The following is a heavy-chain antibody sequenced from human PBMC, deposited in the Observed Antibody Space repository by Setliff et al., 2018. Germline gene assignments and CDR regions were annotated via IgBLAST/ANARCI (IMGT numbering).Heavy chain of an antibody. CDR3: AREAKRNVVVVVAATPVY. CDR2: INPSGGST. J-gene: IGHJ4*02. V-gene: IGHV1-46*01. CDR1: GYTFTSYY. Sequence: ASVKVPCKASGYTFTSYYMHWVRQAPGQGLEWMGIINPSGGSTSYAQKFQGRVTMTRDTSTSTVYMELSSLRSEDTAVYYCAREAKRNVVVVVAATPVYWGQGTLVTVSS. D-gene: IGHD2-15*01.